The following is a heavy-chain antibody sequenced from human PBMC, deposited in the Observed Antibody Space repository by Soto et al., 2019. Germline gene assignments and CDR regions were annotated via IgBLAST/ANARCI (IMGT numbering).Heavy chain of an antibody. CDR1: GFTFSSYS. Sequence: NPGGSLRLSCAASGFTFSSYSMNWVRQAPGKGLEWVSSISSSSSYIYYADSVKGRFTISRDNAKNSLYLQMNSLRAEDTAVYYCAKHLHIVVRFSPLFSFYGLDVWGQGTTVTVSS. J-gene: IGHJ6*02. D-gene: IGHD2-2*01. V-gene: IGHV3-21*04. CDR2: ISSSSSYI. CDR3: AKHLHIVVRFSPLFSFYGLDV.